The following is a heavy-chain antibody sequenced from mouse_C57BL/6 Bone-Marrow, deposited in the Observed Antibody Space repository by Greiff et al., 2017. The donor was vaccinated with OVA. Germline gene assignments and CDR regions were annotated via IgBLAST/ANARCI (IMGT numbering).Heavy chain of an antibody. Sequence: VKLQESGAELVKPGASVKISCKASGYAFSSYWMNWVKQRPGKGLEWIGQIYPGDGDTNYNGKFKGKATLTADKSSSTAYMQLSSLTSEDSAVYFCARSLPSYAMDYWGQGTSVTVSS. V-gene: IGHV1-80*01. D-gene: IGHD5-5*01. CDR2: IYPGDGDT. CDR1: GYAFSSYW. J-gene: IGHJ4*01. CDR3: ARSLPSYAMDY.